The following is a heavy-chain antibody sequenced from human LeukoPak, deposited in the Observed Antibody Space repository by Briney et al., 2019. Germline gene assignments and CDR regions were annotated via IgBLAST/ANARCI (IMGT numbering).Heavy chain of an antibody. CDR2: IYNGGST. V-gene: IGHV3-66*01. Sequence: GGSLRLSCAASRFTVTSNYMSWVRQAPGKGLEWVSVIYNGGSTNYADSVKGRFTISRDNSKNTLYLQMNSLRAEDTAVYFCARASQWLALDNWGQGTLVTVSS. CDR3: ARASQWLALDN. CDR1: RFTVTSNY. J-gene: IGHJ4*02. D-gene: IGHD6-19*01.